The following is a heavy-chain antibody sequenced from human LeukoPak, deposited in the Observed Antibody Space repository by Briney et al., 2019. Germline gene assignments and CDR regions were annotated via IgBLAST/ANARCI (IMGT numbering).Heavy chain of an antibody. D-gene: IGHD3-22*01. Sequence: SETLSLTCTVSGGSISSYYWSWIRQPPGKGLEWIGYIYYSGSTNYNPSLKSRVTISVDTSKNQFSLKLSSVTAADTAVYYCARDQFTRWLLPHDYWGQGTLVTVSS. CDR2: IYYSGST. CDR3: ARDQFTRWLLPHDY. J-gene: IGHJ4*02. V-gene: IGHV4-59*01. CDR1: GGSISSYY.